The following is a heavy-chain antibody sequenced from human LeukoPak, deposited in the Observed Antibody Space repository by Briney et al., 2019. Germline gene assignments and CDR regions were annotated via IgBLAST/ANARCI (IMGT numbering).Heavy chain of an antibody. CDR2: IYHSGST. CDR3: ARQGLVTTKPFDY. Sequence: SETLSLTCTVSGYSISSGYYWGWIRQPPGKGLEWIGSIYHSGSTYYNPSLKSRVTISADTSKNQFSLKLSSVTAADTAVYYCARQGLVTTKPFDYWGQGTLVTVSS. V-gene: IGHV4-38-2*02. D-gene: IGHD6-19*01. J-gene: IGHJ4*02. CDR1: GYSISSGYY.